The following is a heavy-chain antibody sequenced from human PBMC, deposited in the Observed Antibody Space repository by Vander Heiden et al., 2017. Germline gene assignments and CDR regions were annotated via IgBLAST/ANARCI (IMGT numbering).Heavy chain of an antibody. CDR2: ISGNSGTI. CDR1: GFTFSSFA. D-gene: IGHD2-15*01. J-gene: IGHJ4*02. CDR3: ATEWWYTSCY. V-gene: IGHV3-23*01. Sequence: ASGFTFSSFAMSWVRQAPGKGLEWVSSISGNSGTIYYADSVQGRFTISRDNSKNTVYLQMNSLRADDTAVYYCATEWWYTSCYWGQGTLVTVSS.